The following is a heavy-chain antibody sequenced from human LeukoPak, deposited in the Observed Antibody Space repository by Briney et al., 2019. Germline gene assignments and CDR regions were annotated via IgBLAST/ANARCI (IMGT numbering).Heavy chain of an antibody. CDR2: IYYHGST. J-gene: IGHJ3*02. Sequence: PSETLSLTCAVSGGPLTSYYWSWIRQPPGKGLEWIGFIYYHGSTNYNPSLESRVTISVDTSKNRFSLKLSSVTAADTAVYYCARDRYSGYDGFGAFDIWGQGTMVTVSS. CDR3: ARDRYSGYDGFGAFDI. CDR1: GGPLTSYY. D-gene: IGHD5-12*01. V-gene: IGHV4-59*01.